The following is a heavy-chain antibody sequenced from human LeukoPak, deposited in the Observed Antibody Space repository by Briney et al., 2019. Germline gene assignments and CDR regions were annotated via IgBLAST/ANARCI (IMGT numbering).Heavy chain of an antibody. Sequence: PSETLSLTCTVSGGSISSYYWSWIRQPPGKGLEWIGYIYTSGSTNYNPSLKSRVTISVDTSKNQFSLKLSSVTAADTAVYYCASLLSGSIAATYFQHWGQGTLVTVSS. CDR3: ASLLSGSIAATYFQH. J-gene: IGHJ1*01. V-gene: IGHV4-4*09. D-gene: IGHD6-6*01. CDR2: IYTSGST. CDR1: GGSISSYY.